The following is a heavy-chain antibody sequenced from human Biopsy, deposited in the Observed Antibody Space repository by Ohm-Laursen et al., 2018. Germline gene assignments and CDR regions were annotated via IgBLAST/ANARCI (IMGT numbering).Heavy chain of an antibody. CDR1: GGSISNNNYY. J-gene: IGHJ5*02. D-gene: IGHD3-22*01. Sequence: GTLSLTCSVSGGSISNNNYYWGWIRQPPGKGLEWIGSIFYRGSTHYKPSLKSRVNISVDTSKNQFSLNLNSVTAADTAVYYCARDYDTSGYYYVSWGQGTLVTVSS. V-gene: IGHV4-39*01. CDR2: IFYRGST. CDR3: ARDYDTSGYYYVS.